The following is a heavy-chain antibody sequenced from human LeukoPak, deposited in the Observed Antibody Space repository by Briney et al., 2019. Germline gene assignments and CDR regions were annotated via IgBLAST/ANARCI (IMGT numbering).Heavy chain of an antibody. CDR3: VRDRGGYNWFDP. CDR1: GFTFSNYG. J-gene: IGHJ5*02. D-gene: IGHD5-12*01. CDR2: IWYDGSNK. Sequence: PGGSLRLSCAASGFTFSNYGMHWVRQAPGKGLEWVAIIWYDGSNKYYAASVKGRFTISRDNSKNMLYLQMNSLRAEDTAVYYCVRDRGGYNWFDPWGQGTLVTVSS. V-gene: IGHV3-33*01.